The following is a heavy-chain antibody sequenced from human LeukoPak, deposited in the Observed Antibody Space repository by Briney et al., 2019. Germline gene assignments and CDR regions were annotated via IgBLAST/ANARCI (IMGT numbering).Heavy chain of an antibody. CDR2: ISAYNGNT. CDR3: ARDLRSGWYDLDY. CDR1: GGTFSSYA. Sequence: ASVKVSCKASGGTFSSYAISWVRQAPGQGLEWMGWISAYNGNTNYAQKLQGRVTMTTDTSTSTAYMELSSLRSEDTAVYYCARDLRSGWYDLDYWGQGTLVTVSS. D-gene: IGHD6-19*01. J-gene: IGHJ4*02. V-gene: IGHV1-18*01.